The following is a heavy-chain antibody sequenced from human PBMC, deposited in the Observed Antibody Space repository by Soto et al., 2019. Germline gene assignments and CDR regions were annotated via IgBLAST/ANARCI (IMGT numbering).Heavy chain of an antibody. J-gene: IGHJ6*02. CDR2: IIPIFGTA. V-gene: IGHV1-69*13. Sequence: SVKVSCKASGGTFSSYAISWVRQAPGQGLEWMGGIIPIFGTANYAQKFQGRVTITADESTSTAYMELSSLRSEDTAVYYCARPIAAAAPSPYYYGMDVWGQGTTVTVS. CDR1: GGTFSSYA. CDR3: ARPIAAAAPSPYYYGMDV. D-gene: IGHD6-13*01.